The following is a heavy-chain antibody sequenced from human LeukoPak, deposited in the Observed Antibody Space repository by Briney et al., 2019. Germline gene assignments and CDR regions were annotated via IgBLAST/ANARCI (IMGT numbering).Heavy chain of an antibody. Sequence: GGSLRLSCAASGFTFSSYAMHWVRQAPGKGLEWVAVISYDGSNKYYADSVKGRFTISRDNSKNTLYLQMNSLRAEDTAVYYCARDRLVVVIAYALDYWGQGTLVTVSS. CDR1: GFTFSSYA. CDR3: ARDRLVVVIAYALDY. V-gene: IGHV3-30-3*01. CDR2: ISYDGSNK. J-gene: IGHJ4*02. D-gene: IGHD2-21*01.